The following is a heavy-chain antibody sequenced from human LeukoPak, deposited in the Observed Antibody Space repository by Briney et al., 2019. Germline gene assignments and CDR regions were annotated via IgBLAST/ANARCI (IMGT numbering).Heavy chain of an antibody. CDR3: AKGETDTGTLTHVY. V-gene: IGHV3-23*01. CDR2: ISRSGDST. J-gene: IGHJ4*02. D-gene: IGHD1-7*01. Sequence: GGSLRLSCAASGFTFSSSAMSWVRQAPGQGLEWVSAISRSGDSTYYAASVRGRFTISRDNSKNTLYLQMNSLRAEDTAVFYCAKGETDTGTLTHVYWGQGTLVTVSS. CDR1: GFTFSSSA.